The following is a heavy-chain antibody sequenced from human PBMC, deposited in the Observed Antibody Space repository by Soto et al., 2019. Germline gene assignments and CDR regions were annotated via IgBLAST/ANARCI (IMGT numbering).Heavy chain of an antibody. D-gene: IGHD2-21*02. J-gene: IGHJ4*02. CDR2: ISYDGSNK. CDR3: AKDSIVVVTAPTFDY. CDR1: GFTFSSYG. V-gene: IGHV3-30*18. Sequence: TGGSLRLSCAASGFTFSSYGMHWVRQAPGKGLEWVAVISYDGSNKYYADSVKGRFTISRDNSKNTLYLQMNSLRAEDTAVYYCAKDSIVVVTAPTFDYWGQGTLVTVSS.